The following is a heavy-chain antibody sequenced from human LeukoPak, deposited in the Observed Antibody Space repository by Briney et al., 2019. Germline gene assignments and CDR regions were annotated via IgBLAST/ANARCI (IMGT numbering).Heavy chain of an antibody. CDR3: ARDRRAYYYDSSGYYAFDI. J-gene: IGHJ3*02. V-gene: IGHV4-34*01. CDR2: INHSGST. Sequence: SETLSLTCAVYGGSFSGYYWSWIRQPPGKGLEWIGEINHSGSTNYNPSLKSRVTISVDTSKHQFSLKLSSVTAADTAVYYCARDRRAYYYDSSGYYAFDIWGQGTMVTVSS. D-gene: IGHD3-22*01. CDR1: GGSFSGYY.